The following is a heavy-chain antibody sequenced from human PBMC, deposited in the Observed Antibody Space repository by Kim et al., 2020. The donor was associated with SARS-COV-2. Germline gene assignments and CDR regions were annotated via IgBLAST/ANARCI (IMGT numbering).Heavy chain of an antibody. D-gene: IGHD4-4*01. CDR2: MNPNSGYT. CDR1: GYTFGDYD. Sequence: ASVKVSCKASGYTFGDYDMNWVRQAPGHGLEWMGWMNPNSGYTGYAQQFQGRVTMTRNASIGTAYMELTSLRSDDTAIYYCATSRMHMGVTFDYWGQGTIVSVSS. V-gene: IGHV1-8*01. J-gene: IGHJ4*02. CDR3: ATSRMHMGVTFDY.